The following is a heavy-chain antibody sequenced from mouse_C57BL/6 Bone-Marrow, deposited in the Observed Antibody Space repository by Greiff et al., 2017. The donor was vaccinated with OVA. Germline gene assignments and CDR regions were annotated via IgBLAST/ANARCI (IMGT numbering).Heavy chain of an antibody. CDR2: ISYDGSN. Sequence: EVKLQESGPGLVKPSQSLSLTCSVTGYSITSGYYWNWIRQFPGNKLEWMGYISYDGSNNYNPSLKNRISITRDTSKNQFFLKLNSVTTEDTATYYCARGSVHFDYWGQGTTLTVSS. CDR1: GYSITSGYY. CDR3: ARGSVHFDY. J-gene: IGHJ2*01. V-gene: IGHV3-6*01.